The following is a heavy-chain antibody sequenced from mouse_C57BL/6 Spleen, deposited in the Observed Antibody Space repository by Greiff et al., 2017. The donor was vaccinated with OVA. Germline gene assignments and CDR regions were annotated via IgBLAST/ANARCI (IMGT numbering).Heavy chain of an antibody. CDR1: GYSITSGYF. CDR2: ISYDGSN. CDR3: ARDWDEDY. Sequence: EVKLMESGPGLVKPSQSLSLTCSVTGYSITSGYFWNWIRQFPGNKLEWMGYISYDGSNNYNAPLKKRISITRDTSKNQFFLKLNSVTAEDTATYYCARDWDEDYWGQGTTLTVSS. J-gene: IGHJ2*01. V-gene: IGHV3-6*01. D-gene: IGHD4-1*01.